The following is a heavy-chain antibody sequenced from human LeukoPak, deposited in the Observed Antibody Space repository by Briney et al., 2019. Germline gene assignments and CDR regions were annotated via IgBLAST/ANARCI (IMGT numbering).Heavy chain of an antibody. V-gene: IGHV1-69*04. Sequence: SVKVSCKASGGTFSSYTISWVRQAPGQGLEWMGMIIPILGIANYAQKFQGRVTITADKSTSTAYMELSSLRSEDTAVYYCAREGYCSSTSCYTYYYGMDVWGQGTTVTVSS. D-gene: IGHD2-2*02. CDR2: IIPILGIA. CDR3: AREGYCSSTSCYTYYYGMDV. CDR1: GGTFSSYT. J-gene: IGHJ6*02.